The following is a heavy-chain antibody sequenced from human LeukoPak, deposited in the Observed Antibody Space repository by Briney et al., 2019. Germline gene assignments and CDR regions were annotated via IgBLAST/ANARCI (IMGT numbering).Heavy chain of an antibody. CDR1: GGSISSYY. J-gene: IGHJ4*02. CDR3: ARVGAAAGPEYFDY. D-gene: IGHD6-13*01. V-gene: IGHV4-59*08. CDR2: IYYSGST. Sequence: SETLSLTCTVSGGSISSYYWSWIRQPPGKGLQWIGYIYYSGSTNYNPSLKSRVTISVDTSKNQFSLKLSSVTAADTAVYYCARVGAAAGPEYFDYWGPGTLVTVSS.